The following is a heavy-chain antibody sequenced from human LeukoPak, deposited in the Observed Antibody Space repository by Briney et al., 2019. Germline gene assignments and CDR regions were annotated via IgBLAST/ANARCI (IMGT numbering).Heavy chain of an antibody. V-gene: IGHV1-18*01. CDR1: GYTFTSYG. D-gene: IGHD3-22*01. J-gene: IGHJ6*02. Sequence: ASVKVSCKASGYTFTSYGISWVRQAPGQGLEWMGWISAYNGNTNYAQKLQGRVTMTTDTSTSTAYMELRSLRSDHTAVYYCARVTCFYNSSGYCDYYYYGIDVWGQGTTVTVSS. CDR2: ISAYNGNT. CDR3: ARVTCFYNSSGYCDYYYYGIDV.